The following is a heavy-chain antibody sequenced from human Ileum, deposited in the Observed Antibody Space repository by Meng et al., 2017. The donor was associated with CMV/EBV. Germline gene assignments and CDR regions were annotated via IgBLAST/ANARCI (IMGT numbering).Heavy chain of an antibody. CDR1: GASISRGCYY. CDR2: IYYSGST. D-gene: IGHD5-24*01. J-gene: IGHJ4*02. CDR3: AGGDGYSNGLY. Sequence: PCTVSGASISRGCYYWNWIRQHPGKGLECIGSIYYSGSTHFNPSFRSRVSISLDTSKNQFSLKLSSMTAADTAVYYCAGGDGYSNGLYWGQGTLVTVSS. V-gene: IGHV4-31*02.